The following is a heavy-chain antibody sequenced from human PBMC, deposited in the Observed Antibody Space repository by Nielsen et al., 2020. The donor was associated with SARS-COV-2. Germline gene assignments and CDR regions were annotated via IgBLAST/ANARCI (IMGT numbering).Heavy chain of an antibody. J-gene: IGHJ6*02. CDR3: ARLYSGYDYYYGMDV. Sequence: SETLSLTCSVSADSFTNSHYFWGWIRQPPGKGLEYLATISHSGRTYYNPSLESRLYISSDTSKNQVSLEVRSVTAADTAVYFCARLYSGYDYYYGMDVWGQGTTVTVSS. CDR2: ISHSGRT. D-gene: IGHD5-12*01. CDR1: ADSFTNSHYF. V-gene: IGHV4-39*01.